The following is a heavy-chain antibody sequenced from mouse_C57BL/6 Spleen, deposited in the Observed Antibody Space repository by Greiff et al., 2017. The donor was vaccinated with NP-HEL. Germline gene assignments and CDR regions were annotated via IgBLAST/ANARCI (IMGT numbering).Heavy chain of an antibody. CDR3: ARNQPYYYAMDY. CDR1: GYSFTGYY. CDR2: INPSTGGT. D-gene: IGHD6-1*01. Sequence: EVKLMESGPELVKPGASVKISCKASGYSFTGYYMNWVKQSPEKSLEWIGEINPSTGGTTYNQKFKAKATLTVDKSSSTAYMQLKSLTSEDSAVYYCARNQPYYYAMDYWGQGTSVTVSS. V-gene: IGHV1-42*01. J-gene: IGHJ4*01.